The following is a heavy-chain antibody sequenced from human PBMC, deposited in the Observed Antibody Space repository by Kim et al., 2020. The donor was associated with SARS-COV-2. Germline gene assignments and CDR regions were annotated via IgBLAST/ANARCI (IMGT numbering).Heavy chain of an antibody. CDR3: ARRRVVVAAPRFCYFDL. J-gene: IGHJ2*01. CDR2: IYPGDSDT. D-gene: IGHD2-15*01. Sequence: GESLKISCKGSGYSFTSYWIGWVRQMPGKGLEWMGIIYPGDSDTRYSPSFQGQVAISADKSISTAYLQWSSLKASDTAIYYCARRRVVVAAPRFCYFDLWGRGTLVTVSS. V-gene: IGHV5-51*01. CDR1: GYSFTSYW.